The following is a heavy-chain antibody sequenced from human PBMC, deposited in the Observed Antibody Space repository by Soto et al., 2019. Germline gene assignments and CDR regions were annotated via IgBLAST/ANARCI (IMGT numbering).Heavy chain of an antibody. Sequence: ASVKVSCKASGYTFTSYAMHWVRQAPGQRLEWMGWINAGNGNTKYSQKFQGRVTITRDTSASTAYMELSSLRSEDTAVYYCARGRSTMVRGAPTGYYYYYYMDVWGKGTTVTVSS. CDR3: ARGRSTMVRGAPTGYYYYYYMDV. CDR2: INAGNGNT. D-gene: IGHD3-10*01. J-gene: IGHJ6*03. CDR1: GYTFTSYA. V-gene: IGHV1-3*01.